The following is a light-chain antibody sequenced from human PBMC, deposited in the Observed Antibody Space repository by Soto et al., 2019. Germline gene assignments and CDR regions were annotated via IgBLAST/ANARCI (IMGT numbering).Light chain of an antibody. CDR2: DVR. Sequence: QSALTQPRSVSGSPGQSVTVSCTGTSSDVGAYDYVSWYQQHPGKAPKLIIYDVRKRPSGVPDRFSGSKSGNTASLTISGLQADDEADYYCCSYAGSVIYVFATGTKLTVL. V-gene: IGLV2-11*01. CDR1: SSDVGAYDY. J-gene: IGLJ1*01. CDR3: CSYAGSVIYV.